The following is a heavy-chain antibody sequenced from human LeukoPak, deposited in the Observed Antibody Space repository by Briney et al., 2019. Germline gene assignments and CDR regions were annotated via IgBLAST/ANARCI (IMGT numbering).Heavy chain of an antibody. J-gene: IGHJ5*02. Sequence: SVKVSCKASGGTFSSYAITWVRQAPGQGLEWMGGIIPMFGTPNYAQKFQGRVTITADESTSTAYMELSSLRSEDTAVYYCARAPRIVGATWWFDPWGQGTLVTVSS. CDR2: IIPMFGTP. D-gene: IGHD1-26*01. V-gene: IGHV1-69*13. CDR1: GGTFSSYA. CDR3: ARAPRIVGATWWFDP.